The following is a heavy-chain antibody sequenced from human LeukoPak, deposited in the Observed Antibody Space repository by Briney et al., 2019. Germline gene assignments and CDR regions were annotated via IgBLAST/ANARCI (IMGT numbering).Heavy chain of an antibody. CDR3: AKDYAVGSIDY. D-gene: IGHD3-16*01. J-gene: IGHJ4*02. Sequence: SGGSLTLSCAASAFTFSSFAMSWLRHAPGKGREWGASISRSGESTFYADSVRGRFTISRDNYKNTVSLQMESLRAEDTALYYCAKDYAVGSIDYWGQGTLVTVSS. CDR2: ISRSGEST. CDR1: AFTFSSFA. V-gene: IGHV3-23*01.